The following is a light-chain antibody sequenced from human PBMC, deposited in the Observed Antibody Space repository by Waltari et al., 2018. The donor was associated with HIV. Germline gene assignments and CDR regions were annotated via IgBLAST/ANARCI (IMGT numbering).Light chain of an antibody. V-gene: IGKV1-39*01. CDR3: QQSFSAPT. Sequence: DIQMAQSPSSLSASIGDRVTITCRASQNITHHLNWYRQRPGKAPRLLIYGATRLQGGVPSRFRGIGSGTFFTLIITSLQPEDFGTYYTQQSFSAPTFGRGTRVDIK. CDR2: GAT. J-gene: IGKJ5*01. CDR1: QNITHH.